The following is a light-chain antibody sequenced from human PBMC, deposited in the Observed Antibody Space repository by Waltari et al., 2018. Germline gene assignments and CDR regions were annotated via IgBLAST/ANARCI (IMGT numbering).Light chain of an antibody. CDR1: QSISKY. Sequence: EIVLTQSPGTLSLSPGERATLSCRASQSISKYLGWYQQKAGQAPRLVIYETSIRAQGIPDGFSGSASGTDFSLTISRLEPEDFAVYICQSYVRLPATFGQGTKVEIK. CDR2: ETS. CDR3: QSYVRLPAT. J-gene: IGKJ1*01. V-gene: IGKV3-20*01.